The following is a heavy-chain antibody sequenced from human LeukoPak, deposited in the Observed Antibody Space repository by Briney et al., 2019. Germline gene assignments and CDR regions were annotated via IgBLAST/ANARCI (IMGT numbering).Heavy chain of an antibody. Sequence: SETLSLTCTVSGYSISSGYYWGWIRQPPGKGLEWIGYIYYSGSTNYNPSLKSRVTISVDTSKNQFSLKLSSVTAADTAVYYCARGGYYMDVWGKGTTVTVSS. V-gene: IGHV4-61*01. CDR3: ARGGYYMDV. CDR2: IYYSGST. J-gene: IGHJ6*03. CDR1: GYSISSGYY.